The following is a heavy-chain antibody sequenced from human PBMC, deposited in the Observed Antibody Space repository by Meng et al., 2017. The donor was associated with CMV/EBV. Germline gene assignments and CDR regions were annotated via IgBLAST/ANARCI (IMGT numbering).Heavy chain of an antibody. CDR3: VRSSGWSLFDY. J-gene: IGHJ4*02. V-gene: IGHV1-2*02. CDR2: VNANNDAT. D-gene: IGHD6-19*01. Sequence: QVRRVQSGADMEKPGGSGNVSCTTSGFTFRDYYILRVRPGPGQGLEGMGWVNANNDATTYARKFQGRVFMTRDKSISTAHMELSRLMSDDTAVYYCVRSSGWSLFDYWGQGTLVTVSS. CDR1: GFTFRDYY.